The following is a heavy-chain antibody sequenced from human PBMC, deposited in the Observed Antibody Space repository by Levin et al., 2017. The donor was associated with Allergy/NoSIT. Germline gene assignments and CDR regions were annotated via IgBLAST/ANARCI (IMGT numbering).Heavy chain of an antibody. CDR2: INPNSGGT. Sequence: GESLKISCKASGYTFTGYYMHWVQQAPEQGLEWMGWINPNSGGTNYAQKFQGRVTMTRDTSISTAYMELSRLKSDDTAVYYCARGREITLVRGVIHGMDVWGQGTTVTVSS. CDR1: GYTFTGYY. J-gene: IGHJ6*02. D-gene: IGHD3-10*01. V-gene: IGHV1-2*02. CDR3: ARGREITLVRGVIHGMDV.